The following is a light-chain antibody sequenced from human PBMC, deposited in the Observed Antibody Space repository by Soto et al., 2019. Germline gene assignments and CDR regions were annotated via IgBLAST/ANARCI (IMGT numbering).Light chain of an antibody. CDR1: SGSIASNS. CDR2: EDN. CDR3: QSYDSINNYV. V-gene: IGLV6-57*01. J-gene: IGLJ1*01. Sequence: NFMLTQPHSVSESPGKTVTISCTRSSGSIASNSVQWYLQRPGSSPTTVIYEDNQRPSGVPDRFSGSIDSSSNSASLTISGLKTEDEADYYCQSYDSINNYVFGTGTKVTVL.